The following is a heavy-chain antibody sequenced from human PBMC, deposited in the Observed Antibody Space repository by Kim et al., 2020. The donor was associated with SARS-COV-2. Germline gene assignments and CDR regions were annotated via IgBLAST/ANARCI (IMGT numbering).Heavy chain of an antibody. Sequence: GGSLRLSCAASGFTFSSYSMNWLRQAPGKGLEWVSGINGGGGSTYYADSVKGRFTISRDNSKNTLYLQMNSLRAEDTAVYYCAKHLAWLHIYYGMDGWR. CDR1: GFTFSSYS. V-gene: IGHV3-23*01. CDR2: INGGGGST. D-gene: IGHD5-12*01. J-gene: IGHJ6*02. CDR3: AKHLAWLHIYYGMDG.